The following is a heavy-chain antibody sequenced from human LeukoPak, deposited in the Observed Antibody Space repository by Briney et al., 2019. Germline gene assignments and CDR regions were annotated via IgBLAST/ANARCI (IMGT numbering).Heavy chain of an antibody. CDR3: GDYGPGTRQDY. CDR2: INPNGGNT. Sequence: ASVNVSCTTSGYTFTSYSIHWVRQDPGQGLEWMGRINPNGGNTNYAQKFQGRVTVTRDTSTSTVYMELSSLRSEDTAVYYCGDYGPGTRQDYWGQGTLVTVSS. J-gene: IGHJ4*02. V-gene: IGHV1-46*01. CDR1: GYTFTSYS. D-gene: IGHD4-17*01.